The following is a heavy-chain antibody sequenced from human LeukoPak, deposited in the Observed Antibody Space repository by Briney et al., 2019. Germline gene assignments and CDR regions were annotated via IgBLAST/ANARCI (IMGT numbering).Heavy chain of an antibody. CDR3: ARGFLTSGSYA. CDR1: GFTFSSYE. J-gene: IGHJ5*02. CDR2: ISSSGSTI. Sequence: PGGSLRLSCAASGFTFSSYEMNWVRQAPGKGLEWVSYISSSGSTIYYADSVKGRFTISRDNAKNSLYLQMHSLRAEDTAVYYCARGFLTSGSYAWGQGTLVTVSS. V-gene: IGHV3-48*03. D-gene: IGHD4-11*01.